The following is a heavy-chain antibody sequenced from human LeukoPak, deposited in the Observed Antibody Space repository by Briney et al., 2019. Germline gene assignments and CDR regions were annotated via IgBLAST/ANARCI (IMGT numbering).Heavy chain of an antibody. V-gene: IGHV3-15*01. D-gene: IGHD1-26*01. CDR3: TTWDGVD. CDR1: GFTFSNAW. J-gene: IGHJ3*01. Sequence: SGGSLRLSCAASGFTFSNAWMTWVRQAPGKGLEWLGHIKSRSDGGTTDCAAPFKGRFTISRDDSKNTLYLQMNSLKTEDTAVYYCTTWDGVDWGQGTMVTVSS. CDR2: IKSRSDGGTT.